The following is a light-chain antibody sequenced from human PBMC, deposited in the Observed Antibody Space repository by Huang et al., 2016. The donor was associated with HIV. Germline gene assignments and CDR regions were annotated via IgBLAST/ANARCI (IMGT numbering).Light chain of an antibody. J-gene: IGKJ2*01. Sequence: EIVLTQSPATLSLSPGERATLSCRASQSVSNYLAWYQQKTGQAPRLLIYDASNRATGIPARFSGSGSGTDFTLTISSLEPEDFAVYYCQQRSNWPPMYTFGQGTKLEIK. CDR1: QSVSNY. CDR3: QQRSNWPPMYT. CDR2: DAS. V-gene: IGKV3-11*01.